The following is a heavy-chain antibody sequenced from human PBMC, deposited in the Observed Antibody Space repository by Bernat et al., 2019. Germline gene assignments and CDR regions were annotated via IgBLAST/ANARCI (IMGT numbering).Heavy chain of an antibody. CDR3: ARGPVATILDDY. D-gene: IGHD5-12*01. Sequence: QVQLVESGGGVVQPGRSLRLSCAASGFTFSSYAMHWVRQAPGKGLEWVAVISYDGSNKYYADSVKGRFTISRDNSKNTLYLQMNSLRAEDTAVYYCARGPVATILDDYWGQGTLVTVSS. CDR2: ISYDGSNK. V-gene: IGHV3-30*01. CDR1: GFTFSSYA. J-gene: IGHJ4*02.